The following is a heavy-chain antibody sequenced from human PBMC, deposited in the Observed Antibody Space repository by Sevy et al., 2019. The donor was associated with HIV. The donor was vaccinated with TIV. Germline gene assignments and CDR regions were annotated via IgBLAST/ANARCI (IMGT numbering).Heavy chain of an antibody. D-gene: IGHD3-22*01. CDR3: AGDSGGTRSYYDSSGYYNSSWYFDY. Sequence: ASVKVSCKASGGTFSSYAISWVRQAPGQGLEWMGGIIPIFGTANYAQKFQGRVTITGDESTSTAYMELSSLRSVDTAVYYCAGDSGGTRSYYDSSGYYNSSWYFDYWGQGTLVTVSS. J-gene: IGHJ4*02. V-gene: IGHV1-69*13. CDR2: IIPIFGTA. CDR1: GGTFSSYA.